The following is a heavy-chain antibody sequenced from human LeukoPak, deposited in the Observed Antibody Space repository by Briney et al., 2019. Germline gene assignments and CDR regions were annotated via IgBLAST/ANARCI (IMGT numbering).Heavy chain of an antibody. Sequence: QSGGSLRLSCAASGFTFSSYAMSWVRQAPGKGLEWVSAISGSGGSTYYADSVKGRLTISRDNSKNTLYLQMNSLRAEDTAVYYCAKDSGITMIVVVIPYWYFDLWGRGTLVTVSS. CDR1: GFTFSSYA. CDR3: AKDSGITMIVVVIPYWYFDL. D-gene: IGHD3-22*01. J-gene: IGHJ2*01. CDR2: ISGSGGST. V-gene: IGHV3-23*01.